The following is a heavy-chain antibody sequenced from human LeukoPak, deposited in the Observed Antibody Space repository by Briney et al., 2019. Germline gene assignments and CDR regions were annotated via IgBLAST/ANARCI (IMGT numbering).Heavy chain of an antibody. V-gene: IGHV4-59*01. CDR3: ARRSNYYDSSGYYYYFDY. J-gene: IGHJ4*02. CDR1: GGSISSYY. Sequence: SETLSLTCTVSGGSISSYYWSWIRQPPGKGLEWIGYIYYSGSTNYNPSLKSRVTISVGTSKNQFSLKLSSVTAADTAVYYCARRSNYYDSSGYYYYFDYWGQGTLVTVSS. CDR2: IYYSGST. D-gene: IGHD3-22*01.